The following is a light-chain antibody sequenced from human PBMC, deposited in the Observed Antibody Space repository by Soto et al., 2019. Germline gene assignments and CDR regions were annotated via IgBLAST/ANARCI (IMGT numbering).Light chain of an antibody. Sequence: EIVLTQSPVTLSVSPGERATLSCRASQSVSSSYLAWYQQKPGQAPRLLIYGASTRATGIPARFSGSGSGTEFTLTISSLQSEDFAVYYCQQYNNWPGTFGQGTKVDIK. CDR1: QSVSSSY. J-gene: IGKJ1*01. CDR2: GAS. CDR3: QQYNNWPGT. V-gene: IGKV3-15*01.